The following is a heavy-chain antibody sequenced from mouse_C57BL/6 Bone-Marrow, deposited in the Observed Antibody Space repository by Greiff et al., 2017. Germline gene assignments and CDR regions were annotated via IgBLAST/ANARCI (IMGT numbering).Heavy chain of an antibody. CDR2: INPNNGGT. CDR1: GYTFTDYN. CDR3: DREINGTRGDYAMDY. J-gene: IGHJ4*01. Sequence: VQLQQSGPELVKPGASVKMSCKASGYTFTDYNMHWVKQSHGKSLEWIGYINPNNGGTSYNQKFKGKATLTVNKSSSTAYMELRSLTSEDAAVYYYDREINGTRGDYAMDYWGQGTSDTVSS. V-gene: IGHV1-22*01. D-gene: IGHD4-1*01.